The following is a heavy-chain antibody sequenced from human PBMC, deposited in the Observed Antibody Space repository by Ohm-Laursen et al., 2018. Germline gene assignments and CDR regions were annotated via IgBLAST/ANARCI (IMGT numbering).Heavy chain of an antibody. CDR2: IYYSGST. J-gene: IGHJ4*02. CDR3: ARQGGYGGQRSYFDY. CDR1: GGSVSSGSYY. V-gene: IGHV4-61*01. Sequence: GTLSLTCTVSGGSVSSGSYYWSWIRQPPGKGLEWIGYIYYSGSTNYNPSLKSRVTISVDTSKNQFSLKLSSVTAADTAVYYCARQGGYGGQRSYFDYWGQGTLVTVSS. D-gene: IGHD4-23*01.